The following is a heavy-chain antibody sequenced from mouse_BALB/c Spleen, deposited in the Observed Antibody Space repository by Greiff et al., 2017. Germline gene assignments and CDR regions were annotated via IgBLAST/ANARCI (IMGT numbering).Heavy chain of an antibody. Sequence: VQLQQSGTVLARPGASVTMSCKASGYTFTGYWMHWVKQRPGQGLEWIGAIYPGNSDTSYNQKFKGKAKLTAVTSTSTAYMELSGLTNEDSAVYYCTIYNGSLFAYWGQGTLVTVSA. V-gene: IGHV1-5*01. J-gene: IGHJ3*01. CDR1: GYTFTGYW. CDR2: IYPGNSDT. D-gene: IGHD1-1*01. CDR3: TIYNGSLFAY.